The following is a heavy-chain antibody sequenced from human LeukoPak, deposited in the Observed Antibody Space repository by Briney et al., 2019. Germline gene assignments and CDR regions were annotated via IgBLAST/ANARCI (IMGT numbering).Heavy chain of an antibody. CDR2: VYSDGVT. D-gene: IGHD6-6*01. Sequence: GGSLRLSCAASGFTVSSYGMSWVRQAPGKGPEWVSLVYSDGVTRYADSVQGRFTISRDNSKNTVYLQMNNLRVEDTAVYHCVRARAEGLACVEFDPCGQGILLTVSA. V-gene: IGHV3-66*02. CDR3: VRARAEGLACVEFDP. J-gene: IGHJ5*02. CDR1: GFTVSSYG.